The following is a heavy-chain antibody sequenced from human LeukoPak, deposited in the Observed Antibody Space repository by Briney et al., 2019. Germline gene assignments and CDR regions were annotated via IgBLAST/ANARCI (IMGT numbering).Heavy chain of an antibody. CDR1: GFTSSSYS. V-gene: IGHV3-21*01. CDR2: ISSSSSYI. Sequence: GGSLRLSCAASGFTSSSYSMNWVRQAPGKGLEWVSSISSSSSYIYYADSVKGRFTISRDNAKNSLYLQVNSLRAEDTAVYYCARREVGYCSSTSCPALDYYYYYMDVWGKGTTVTVSS. D-gene: IGHD2-2*01. CDR3: ARREVGYCSSTSCPALDYYYYYMDV. J-gene: IGHJ6*03.